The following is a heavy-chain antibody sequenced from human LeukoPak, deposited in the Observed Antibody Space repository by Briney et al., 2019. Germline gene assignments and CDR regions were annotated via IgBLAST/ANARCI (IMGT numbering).Heavy chain of an antibody. CDR3: ARGRYLTTSGGAAAGFLDY. Sequence: SETLSLTRAVYGGSFSGYYWSWIRQPPGKGLEWIGEINHSGSTHYNPSLKSRVTISVDTSQKQFSLRLTSVTAADTAVYYCARGRYLTTSGGAAAGFLDYWGQGSLVTVST. J-gene: IGHJ4*02. CDR1: GGSFSGYY. D-gene: IGHD6-13*01. CDR2: INHSGST. V-gene: IGHV4-34*01.